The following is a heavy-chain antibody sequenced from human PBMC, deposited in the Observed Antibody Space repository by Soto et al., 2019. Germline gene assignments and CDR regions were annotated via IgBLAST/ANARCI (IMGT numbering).Heavy chain of an antibody. J-gene: IGHJ5*02. CDR1: GGSISSYY. D-gene: IGHD6-13*01. CDR2: LHSTGAT. CDR3: VRDVPAAGTDWFDP. V-gene: IGHV4-4*07. Sequence: PSETLSLTCTVSGGSISSYYWWSWIRQAADKRLEWIGRLHSTGATNYNPSLRSRVTMSVDKSKNQFSLNLASVTAADTAVYYCVRDVPAAGTDWFDPWGQGTLVTVSS.